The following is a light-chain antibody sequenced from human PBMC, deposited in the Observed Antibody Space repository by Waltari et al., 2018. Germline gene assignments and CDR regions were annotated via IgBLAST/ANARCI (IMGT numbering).Light chain of an antibody. CDR1: SSDVGRYNL. V-gene: IGLV2-23*02. Sequence: QSALTQPASVSGSPGQSITISCTGTSSDVGRYNLVSWYQQHPGKAPKLMIYEVRKRPSGVSNRVSGYKSGNTASLTISGLQAEDEAEYYCCSYAGSSTFVFGGGTKLTVL. CDR2: EVR. J-gene: IGLJ2*01. CDR3: CSYAGSSTFV.